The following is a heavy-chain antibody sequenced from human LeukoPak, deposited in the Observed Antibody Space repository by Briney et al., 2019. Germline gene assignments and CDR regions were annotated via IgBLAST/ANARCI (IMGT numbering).Heavy chain of an antibody. V-gene: IGHV3-23*01. CDR1: GFTFSSYV. CDR2: ISGSGGST. CDR3: AKDGYSSSWAYYFDY. D-gene: IGHD6-13*01. Sequence: GGSLRLSCAASGFTFSSYVMSWVRQAPGKGLEWVSAISGSGGSTYYADSVKGRFTISRDNSKNTLYLLMNSLRAEDTAVYYCAKDGYSSSWAYYFDYWGQGTLVTVSS. J-gene: IGHJ4*02.